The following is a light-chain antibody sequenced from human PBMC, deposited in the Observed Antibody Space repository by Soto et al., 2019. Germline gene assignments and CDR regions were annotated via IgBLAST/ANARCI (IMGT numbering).Light chain of an antibody. CDR3: QHLNKYPVT. CDR1: QDIGNY. Sequence: IQLTQSPSSLSASVGDRVTISCRASQDIGNYLSWYQQKPGEAPKLLIYDASTLQSGVPLRFGGSGSGTDFTLTIRSLLPEDFATYYCQHLNKYPVTFGQGTRLEIK. V-gene: IGKV1-9*01. J-gene: IGKJ5*01. CDR2: DAS.